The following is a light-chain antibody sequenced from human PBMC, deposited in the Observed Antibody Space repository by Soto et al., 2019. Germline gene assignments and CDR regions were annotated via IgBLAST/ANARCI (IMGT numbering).Light chain of an antibody. Sequence: SYELTQPLSVSVALGQTARITCGGNNIGSKNVHWYQQKPGQAPVLVMYRDSNRPSGIPERFSGSNSGNMATLTISRAQAGDEADYYCQVWDSSTSSYVFGTGTKLTVL. CDR1: NIGSKN. CDR2: RDS. CDR3: QVWDSSTSSYV. J-gene: IGLJ1*01. V-gene: IGLV3-9*01.